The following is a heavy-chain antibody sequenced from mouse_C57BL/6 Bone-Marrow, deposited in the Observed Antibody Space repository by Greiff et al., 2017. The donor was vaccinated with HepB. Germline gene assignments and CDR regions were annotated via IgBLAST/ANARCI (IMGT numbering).Heavy chain of an antibody. D-gene: IGHD2-1*01. Sequence: DVMLVESGGGLVQPKGSLKLSCAASGFTFNTYAMHWVRQAPGKGLEWVARIRSKSSNYATYYADSVKDRFTISRDYSQSMLYLQMNNLKTEDTAIYHCVSEGDIYYVSFDVWGTGTTVTVSS. CDR2: IRSKSSNYAT. CDR3: VSEGDIYYVSFDV. J-gene: IGHJ1*03. CDR1: GFTFNTYA. V-gene: IGHV10-3*01.